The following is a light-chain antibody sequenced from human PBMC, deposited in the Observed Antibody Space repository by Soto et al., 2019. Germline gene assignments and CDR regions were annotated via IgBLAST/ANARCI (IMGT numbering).Light chain of an antibody. CDR2: EGS. CDR1: SSDVGSYNL. J-gene: IGLJ2*01. V-gene: IGLV2-23*01. Sequence: QSALTQPASVSGSPGQSITISCTGTSSDVGSYNLVSWYQQHPGKAPKLMIYEGSKRPSGVSNRFSGSKSGNTASLTISGLQAEDEADYYCCSYAGSSTPHVVFGGGTQVTVL. CDR3: CSYAGSSTPHVV.